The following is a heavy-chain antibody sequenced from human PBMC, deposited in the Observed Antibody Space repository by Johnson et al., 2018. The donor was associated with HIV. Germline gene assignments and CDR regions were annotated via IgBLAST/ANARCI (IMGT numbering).Heavy chain of an antibody. Sequence: VQLVESGGGLVQPGGSLRLSCVGSGFSFSSYGMHWVRQAPGKGLEWVSGISWNSGSIGYADSVKGRFTISRDNSKNTLYLQMNSLRAEDTAVYYCARAEGEYDAFDIWGQGTMVTVSS. CDR3: ARAEGEYDAFDI. V-gene: IGHV3-9*01. CDR2: ISWNSGSI. D-gene: IGHD2/OR15-2a*01. CDR1: GFSFSSYG. J-gene: IGHJ3*02.